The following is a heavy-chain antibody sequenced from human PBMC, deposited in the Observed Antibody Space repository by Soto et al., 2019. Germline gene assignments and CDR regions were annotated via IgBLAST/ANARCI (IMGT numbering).Heavy chain of an antibody. CDR2: IIPIFGTA. J-gene: IGHJ5*02. V-gene: IGHV1-69*06. CDR3: AIRGIAAAGNWFDP. Sequence: ASVKVSCQASGGTFSSYAISWVRQAPGQGLEWMGGIIPIFGTANYAQKFQGRVTITADKSTSTAYMELSSLRSEDTAVYYCAIRGIAAAGNWFDPWGQGTLVTVSS. CDR1: GGTFSSYA. D-gene: IGHD6-13*01.